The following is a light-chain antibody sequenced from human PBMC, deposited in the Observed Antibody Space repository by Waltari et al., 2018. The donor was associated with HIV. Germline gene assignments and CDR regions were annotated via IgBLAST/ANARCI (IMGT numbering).Light chain of an antibody. CDR1: PSDIDPLNY. Sequence: QSALTQPAYVSGSPGQSITISCSGPPSDIDPLNYVSWYQQHPGNVPKLIFFEGYSRPAGVSDRFAASKSGNTASLTISDLQADDEADYFCSSYSTSNFLMFGGGTKLTVL. J-gene: IGLJ3*02. CDR3: SSYSTSNFLM. CDR2: EGY. V-gene: IGLV2-14*03.